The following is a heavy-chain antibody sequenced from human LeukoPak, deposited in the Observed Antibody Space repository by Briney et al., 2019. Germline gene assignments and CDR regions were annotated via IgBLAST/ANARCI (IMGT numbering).Heavy chain of an antibody. D-gene: IGHD6-6*01. Sequence: TGGSLRLSCAVSGFTFTSYGMHWVRQSPGKGLEWVAVITYDGSNKYYGDSVKGRFTISRDNSKKTLYLQMNSLRPEDSAVYYCAKVSRSFTNQFYYYMDAWGKGTTVIVSS. J-gene: IGHJ6*03. CDR1: GFTFTSYG. CDR3: AKVSRSFTNQFYYYMDA. CDR2: ITYDGSNK. V-gene: IGHV3-30*18.